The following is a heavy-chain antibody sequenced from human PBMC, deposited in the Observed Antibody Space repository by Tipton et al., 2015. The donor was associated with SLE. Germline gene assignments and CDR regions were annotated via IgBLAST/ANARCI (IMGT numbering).Heavy chain of an antibody. D-gene: IGHD3-22*01. CDR2: INPSGGST. CDR1: GYTFTSYY. CDR3: ARRPPYYYDSGAGAFDI. J-gene: IGHJ3*02. V-gene: IGHV1-46*01. Sequence: QLVQSGAEVKKPGASVKVSCKASGYTFTSYYMHWVRQAPGQGLEWMGIINPSGGSTSYAQKFQGRVTMTRDTSTSTVYMELSSLRSEDTAVYYCARRPPYYYDSGAGAFDIWGQGTMVTVSS.